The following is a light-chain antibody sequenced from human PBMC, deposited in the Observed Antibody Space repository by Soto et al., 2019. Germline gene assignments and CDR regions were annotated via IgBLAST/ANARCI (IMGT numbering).Light chain of an antibody. CDR2: EVN. CDR1: SSDVGGYNY. J-gene: IGLJ1*01. V-gene: IGLV2-8*01. CDR3: QSHDSSLSAYV. Sequence: QSVLTQPPSASGSPGQSVAISCTGTSSDVGGYNYVSWYQQHPGKAPKLMIYEVNKRPSGVPDRFSGSKSGTSASLAITGLQAEDEADFYCQSHDSSLSAYVFGTGTKVTVL.